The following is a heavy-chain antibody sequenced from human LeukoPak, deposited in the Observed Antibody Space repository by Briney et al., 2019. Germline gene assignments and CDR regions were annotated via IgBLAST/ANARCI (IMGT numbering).Heavy chain of an antibody. CDR1: GGSISSGGYY. CDR2: IDYSGST. D-gene: IGHD5-18*01. V-gene: IGHV4-61*08. Sequence: PSETLSLTCTVSGGSISSGGYYWSWIRQHPGKGLEWIGYIDYSGSTSYNPSLKSRATISLDTSKNQFSLKLTSVTAADTAVYYCARDTAVARWGQGTLVTVSS. J-gene: IGHJ4*02. CDR3: ARDTAVAR.